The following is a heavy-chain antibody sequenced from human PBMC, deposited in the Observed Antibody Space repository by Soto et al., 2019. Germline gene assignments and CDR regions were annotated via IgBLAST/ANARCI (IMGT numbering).Heavy chain of an antibody. Sequence: PSETLSLTCAVYGGSFSGYYWSWIRQPPGKGLEWIGEINHSGSTNYNPSLKSRVTISVDTSKNQFSLKLSSVTAADTAVYYCARGKGIFDYWGQGTPVTVSS. J-gene: IGHJ4*02. CDR3: ARGKGIFDY. CDR2: INHSGST. V-gene: IGHV4-34*01. CDR1: GGSFSGYY.